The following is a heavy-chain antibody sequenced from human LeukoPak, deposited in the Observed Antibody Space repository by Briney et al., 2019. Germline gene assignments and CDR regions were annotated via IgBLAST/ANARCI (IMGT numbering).Heavy chain of an antibody. CDR1: GFTFSDYY. CDR2: ISSSGSTI. V-gene: IGHV3-11*01. CDR3: ARANLDCSGGSCYWVDYGMDV. D-gene: IGHD2-15*01. J-gene: IGHJ6*02. Sequence: GGSLRLSCAASGFTFSDYYMSWIRQAPGKGLEWVSYISSSGSTIYYADSVKGRFTISRDNAKNSLYLQMNSLRAEDTAVYYCARANLDCSGGSCYWVDYGMDVWGQGTTVTVSS.